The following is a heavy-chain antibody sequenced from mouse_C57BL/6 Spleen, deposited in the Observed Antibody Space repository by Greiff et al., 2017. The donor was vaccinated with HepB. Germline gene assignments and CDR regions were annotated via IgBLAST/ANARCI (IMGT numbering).Heavy chain of an antibody. CDR3: TTRGYYDYDYFDY. CDR1: GFNIKDDY. J-gene: IGHJ2*01. D-gene: IGHD2-4*01. Sequence: DVQLQESGAELVRPGASVKLSCTASGFNIKDDYMHWVKQRPEQGLEWIGWIDPENGDTEYASKLQGKATITADTSSNTAYLQLSSLTSEDTAVYYCTTRGYYDYDYFDYWGQGTTLTVSS. V-gene: IGHV14-4*01. CDR2: IDPENGDT.